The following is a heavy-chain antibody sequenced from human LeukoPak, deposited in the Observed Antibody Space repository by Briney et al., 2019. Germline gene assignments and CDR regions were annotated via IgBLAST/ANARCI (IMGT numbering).Heavy chain of an antibody. J-gene: IGHJ4*02. CDR2: INPNSGGT. CDR1: GYTLTDYY. V-gene: IGHV1-2*06. Sequence: ASAKVSCKASGYTLTDYYIHWVRQAPGQGLEWMGRINPNSGGTNYAQKFQGRVTMTRDTSISTAYMELRRLRSDDTAVYYCARDFERPDYWGQGTLVTVSS. CDR3: ARDFERPDY.